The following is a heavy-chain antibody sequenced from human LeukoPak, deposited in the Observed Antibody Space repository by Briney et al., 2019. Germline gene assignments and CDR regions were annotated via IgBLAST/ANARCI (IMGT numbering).Heavy chain of an antibody. J-gene: IGHJ6*04. D-gene: IGHD2-2*01. V-gene: IGHV3-33*01. Sequence: GGSLRLSCAASGFTFSSYGMHWVRQAPGKGLEWVAVIWYDGSNKYYADSVKGRFTISRDNSKNTLYLQMNSLRAEDTAVYYCARVHCSSTSCPYPYYYYGMGVWGKGTTVTVSS. CDR2: IWYDGSNK. CDR3: ARVHCSSTSCPYPYYYYGMGV. CDR1: GFTFSSYG.